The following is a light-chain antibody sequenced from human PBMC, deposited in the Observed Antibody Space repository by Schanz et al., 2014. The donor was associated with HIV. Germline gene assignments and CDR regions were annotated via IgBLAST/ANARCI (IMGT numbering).Light chain of an antibody. V-gene: IGLV2-14*03. J-gene: IGLJ1*01. Sequence: QSVLTQPPSASGSPGQSVTISCTGTSSDVGGHNYVSWFQQHPGRAPKLLIFEVTNRPSGIPNRFSGSKSGNTASLTISGLQAEDEADYYCSSYTSSSTYVFGTGTKLTVL. CDR1: SSDVGGHNY. CDR3: SSYTSSSTYV. CDR2: EVT.